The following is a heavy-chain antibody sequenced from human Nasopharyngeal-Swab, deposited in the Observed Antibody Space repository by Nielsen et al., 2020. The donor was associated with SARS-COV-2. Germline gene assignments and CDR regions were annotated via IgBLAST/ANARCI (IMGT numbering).Heavy chain of an antibody. J-gene: IGHJ4*02. CDR3: ARGSGSPRGGLDY. CDR2: IWYDGSYK. D-gene: IGHD3-10*01. CDR1: GFSLSDHY. Sequence: GESLKISCVASGFSLSDHYMDWVRQAPGKGLEWVAVIWYDGSYKYYADSVKGRFTISRDSSQITVYLQMNSLRAEDTAVYYCARGSGSPRGGLDYWGQGILVTVSS. V-gene: IGHV3-33*08.